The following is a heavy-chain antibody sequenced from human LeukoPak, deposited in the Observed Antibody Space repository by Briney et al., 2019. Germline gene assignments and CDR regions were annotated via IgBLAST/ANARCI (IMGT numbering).Heavy chain of an antibody. CDR3: ARGAVVRGVIISWFFDY. Sequence: SETLSLTCTVSGGSINSRSYYWGWIRQPPGKGLEWIGNIYYSGSTNYNPSLKSRVTISVDTSKNQFSLKLSSVTAADTAVYYCARGAVVRGVIISWFFDYWGQGTLVTVSS. V-gene: IGHV4-39*07. J-gene: IGHJ4*02. D-gene: IGHD3-10*01. CDR2: IYYSGST. CDR1: GGSINSRSYY.